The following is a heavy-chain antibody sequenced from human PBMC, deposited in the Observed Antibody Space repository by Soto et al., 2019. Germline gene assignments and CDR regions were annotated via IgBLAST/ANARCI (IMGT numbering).Heavy chain of an antibody. CDR2: ISSTGGNI. CDR1: GFIFSNYA. J-gene: IGHJ4*02. V-gene: IGHV3-64*01. Sequence: EMQLVESGGGLVQPGGSLRLSCAASGFIFSNYALHWVRRAPGKRLEYVSAISSTGGNIYYANSVKGRFTISRDNSKNTFYLQMDSLTSEDMTVYYCARGKYFDSWGQGTLVTVSS. CDR3: ARGKYFDS.